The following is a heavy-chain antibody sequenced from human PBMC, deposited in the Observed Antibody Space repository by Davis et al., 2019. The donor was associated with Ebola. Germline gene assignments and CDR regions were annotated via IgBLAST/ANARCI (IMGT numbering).Heavy chain of an antibody. CDR3: ARDDVVVVTATFDY. CDR1: GFTFSSYG. CDR2: IWYDGSNK. V-gene: IGHV3-33*01. D-gene: IGHD2-21*02. Sequence: PGGSLRLSCAASGFTFSSYGMHWVRQAPGKGLEWVAVIWYDGSNKYYADSVKGRFTISRDNAKNSLYLQMNSLRDEDTAVYYCARDDVVVVTATFDYWGQGTLVTVSS. J-gene: IGHJ4*02.